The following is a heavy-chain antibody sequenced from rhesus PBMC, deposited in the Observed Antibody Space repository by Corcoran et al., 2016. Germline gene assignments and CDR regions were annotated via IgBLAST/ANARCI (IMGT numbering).Heavy chain of an antibody. J-gene: IGHJ4*01. D-gene: IGHD3-40*01. Sequence: QVQLQESGPGVIKPSETLSLTCAVSGVPFSGYYWGWTRQPPGKGRGWMGYISGSSGSTDYNPSLKSRVTISTDTSKNQLSLNLNSVTAADTAVYYCTRGRHDYGYWGQGVLVTVSS. CDR3: TRGRHDYGY. CDR1: GVPFSGYY. V-gene: IGHV4-165*01. CDR2: ISGSSGST.